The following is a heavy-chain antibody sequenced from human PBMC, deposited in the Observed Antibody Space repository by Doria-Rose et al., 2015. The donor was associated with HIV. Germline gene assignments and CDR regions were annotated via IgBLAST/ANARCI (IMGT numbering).Heavy chain of an antibody. CDR2: IFYTGST. V-gene: IGHV4-59*01. J-gene: IGHJ4*02. CDR1: GGSISHYY. CDR3: ARVLSGTYDY. D-gene: IGHD1-26*01. Sequence: QVPLQESGPGLVKPSETLSLTCSVSGGSISHYYWSWIRQPPGQGLEYIGDIFYTGSTNYKPSLKSRVSISIDTSKNKFSLRLSSVTAADTAVYYCARVLSGTYDYWGQGTLVTVSS.